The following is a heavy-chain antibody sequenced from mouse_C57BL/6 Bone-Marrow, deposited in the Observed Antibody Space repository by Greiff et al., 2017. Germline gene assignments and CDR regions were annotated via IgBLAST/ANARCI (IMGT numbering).Heavy chain of an antibody. V-gene: IGHV1-42*01. D-gene: IGHD3-2*02. Sequence: EVQLQQSGPELVKPGASVKISCKASGYSFTGYYMNWVKQSPEKSLEWIGEINPSTGGTTYNQKFKAKATLTVDKSSSTAYMQLKSLTSEDSAVYYCAKTRQLRLPLYYYAMDYWGQGTSVTVSS. CDR3: AKTRQLRLPLYYYAMDY. CDR1: GYSFTGYY. J-gene: IGHJ4*01. CDR2: INPSTGGT.